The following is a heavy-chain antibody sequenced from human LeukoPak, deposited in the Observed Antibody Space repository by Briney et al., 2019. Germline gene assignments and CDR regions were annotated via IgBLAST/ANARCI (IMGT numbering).Heavy chain of an antibody. Sequence: HSGGSLRLSCAASGFTFSSYAMSWVRQAPGKGLEWVSAISGSGGSTYYADSVKGRFTISRDNSKNTLYLQMNSLRAEDTAVYYCAKDPVAEAAIGYYFDYWGQGTLVTVSS. CDR3: AKDPVAEAAIGYYFDY. CDR1: GFTFSSYA. D-gene: IGHD2-21*02. J-gene: IGHJ4*02. CDR2: ISGSGGST. V-gene: IGHV3-23*01.